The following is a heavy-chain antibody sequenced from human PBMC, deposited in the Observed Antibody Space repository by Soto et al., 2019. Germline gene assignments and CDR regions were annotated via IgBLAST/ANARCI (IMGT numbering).Heavy chain of an antibody. CDR2: INPNSGGT. J-gene: IGHJ4*02. D-gene: IGHD4-17*01. CDR3: AREVSVFTTVTKRAFDY. CDR1: GYTFTGYY. Sequence: ASVKVSCKASGYTFTGYYMHWVRQAPGQGLEWMGWINPNSGGTNYAQKFQGRVTMTRDTYISTAYMELSRLRPDDTAVYYCAREVSVFTTVTKRAFDYLGQGTLVTVCS. V-gene: IGHV1-2*02.